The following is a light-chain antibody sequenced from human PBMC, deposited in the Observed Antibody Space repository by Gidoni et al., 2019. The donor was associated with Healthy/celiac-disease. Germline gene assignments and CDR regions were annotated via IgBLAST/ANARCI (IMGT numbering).Light chain of an antibody. J-gene: IGKJ4*01. CDR1: QSISSW. CDR3: QQYNSYSPLT. CDR2: KAS. Sequence: DIQMTQSPSTLSASVGDRVTITSRASQSISSWLAWYQQKPGKAPKLLIYKASSLESGDPSRLSGSGSGTEFTLTISSLQPDDVATYYCQQYNSYSPLTFGGGTKVEIK. V-gene: IGKV1-5*03.